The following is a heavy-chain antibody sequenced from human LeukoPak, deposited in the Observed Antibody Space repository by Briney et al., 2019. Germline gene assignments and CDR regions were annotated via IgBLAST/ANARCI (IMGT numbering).Heavy chain of an antibody. V-gene: IGHV4-4*07. J-gene: IGHJ4*02. Sequence: PSETLSLTCTVSGASISSYYWSWIRQPAGKALEWIGRIYVTGSTTYNPSLESRVTMSLDTSKNQFSLKLSSVTAADTAVYYCARQAVLRYFDFDYWGQGTLVTVSS. CDR2: IYVTGST. D-gene: IGHD3-9*01. CDR3: ARQAVLRYFDFDY. CDR1: GASISSYY.